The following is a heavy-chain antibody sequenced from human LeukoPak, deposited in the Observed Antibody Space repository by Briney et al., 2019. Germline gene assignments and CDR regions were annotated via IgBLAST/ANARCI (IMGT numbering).Heavy chain of an antibody. CDR3: AKAPFASGSYYVDC. Sequence: GGSLRLSRAASGFTFSNYAMSWVRQAPGKGLEWVSAISASGGSAYYADSVKGRFTISRDSSKNTLSLQMNSLRAEDTAVYYCAKAPFASGSYYVDCWGQGTLVTVSS. V-gene: IGHV3-23*01. D-gene: IGHD3-10*01. J-gene: IGHJ4*02. CDR2: ISASGGSA. CDR1: GFTFSNYA.